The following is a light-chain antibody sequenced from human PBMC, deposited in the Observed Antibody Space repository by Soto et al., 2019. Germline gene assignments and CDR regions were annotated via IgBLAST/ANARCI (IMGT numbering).Light chain of an antibody. Sequence: DIQMTQSPSTLSASVGDRVTITCRASRSISNWLAWYQQRPGIAPKLLIFDASILQTGVPSRFSGSGSGTKFTLSISRLQTDDCATYYCHQYGSFSRITFGAGTKVDIK. CDR2: DAS. V-gene: IGKV1-5*01. J-gene: IGKJ4*01. CDR1: RSISNW. CDR3: HQYGSFSRIT.